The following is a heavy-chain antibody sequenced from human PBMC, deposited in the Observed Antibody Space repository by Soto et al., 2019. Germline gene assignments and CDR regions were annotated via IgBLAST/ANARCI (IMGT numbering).Heavy chain of an antibody. V-gene: IGHV1-8*01. Sequence: ASVKVSCKASGYTFTSYDINWVRQATGQGLKWMGWMNPKSGNTGYAQKFQGRVTMTRNTSISTAYMKLRSLLSEDTAVYYCARVGIWRRFDPWGQGTLVTVSS. CDR3: ARVGIWRRFDP. J-gene: IGHJ5*02. CDR1: GYTFTSYD. CDR2: MNPKSGNT. D-gene: IGHD3-3*01.